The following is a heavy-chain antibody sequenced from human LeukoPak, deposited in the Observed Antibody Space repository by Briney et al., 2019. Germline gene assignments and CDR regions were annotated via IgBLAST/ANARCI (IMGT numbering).Heavy chain of an antibody. D-gene: IGHD3-22*01. CDR3: AREGIVVVSH. V-gene: IGHV4-38-2*02. CDR1: GGSISSGNY. Sequence: LETLSLTCTVPGGSISSGNYWGWIRLPPGKGLQWIGSIYHSGSTYYNPSLKSRVTISVDTSKNQFSLKLSSVTAADAAVYYCAREGIVVVSHWGQGTLVTVSS. CDR2: IYHSGST. J-gene: IGHJ4*02.